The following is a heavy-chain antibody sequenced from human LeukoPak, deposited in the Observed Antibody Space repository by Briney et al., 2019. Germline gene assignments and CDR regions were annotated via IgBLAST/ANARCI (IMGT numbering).Heavy chain of an antibody. Sequence: SETLSLTCAVYGGSFSGYYWSWIRQPPGKGLEWIGEINHSGSTNYNPSLKSRVTISVDTSKNQFSLKVRSLTAADTAMYYCARRSPNSGWPFDSWGQGTLVTVSS. V-gene: IGHV4-34*01. J-gene: IGHJ4*02. CDR3: ARRSPNSGWPFDS. CDR1: GGSFSGYY. D-gene: IGHD5-12*01. CDR2: INHSGST.